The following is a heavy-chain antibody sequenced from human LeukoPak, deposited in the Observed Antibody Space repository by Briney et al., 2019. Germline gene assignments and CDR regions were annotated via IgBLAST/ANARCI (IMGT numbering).Heavy chain of an antibody. V-gene: IGHV4-30-4*08. Sequence: PSETLSLTCTVSGGSISSGDYYWSWIRQPPGKGLEWIGYIYYSGSTYYNPSLKSRVTISVDTSKNQFSLKLSSVTAADTAVYYCARHASYCSSTSCYYLDYFDYWGQGTLVTVSS. D-gene: IGHD2-2*01. CDR3: ARHASYCSSTSCYYLDYFDY. CDR2: IYYSGST. J-gene: IGHJ4*02. CDR1: GGSISSGDYY.